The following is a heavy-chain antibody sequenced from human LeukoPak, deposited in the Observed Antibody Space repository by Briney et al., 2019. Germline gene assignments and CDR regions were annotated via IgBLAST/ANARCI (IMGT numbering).Heavy chain of an antibody. D-gene: IGHD1-26*01. CDR2: IKSDGSST. V-gene: IGHV3-74*01. J-gene: IGHJ3*01. Sequence: GGSLRLSCAASGFTFSSYWMHWVRQAPGKRLVWVSRIKSDGSSTNYADSVKGRFTISRDTAKNTQYLQMNSLRVEDTAVYYCARAYSGTYYAFDVWGQGTMVTVSS. CDR1: GFTFSSYW. CDR3: ARAYSGTYYAFDV.